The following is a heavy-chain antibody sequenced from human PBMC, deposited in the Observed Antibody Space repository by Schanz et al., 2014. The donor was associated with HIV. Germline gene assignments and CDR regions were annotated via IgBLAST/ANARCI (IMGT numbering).Heavy chain of an antibody. Sequence: EVQLVESGGGLVKPGRSLRLSCAASGFTFDDYAMHWVRQAPGKGLEWVSGISWNSVSIGYADSVKGRFTISRDNAKNSLYMQMNSLRGDDTALYYCAKAYSTSRPYSMDIWGQGTTVTVSS. CDR3: AKAYSTSRPYSMDI. V-gene: IGHV3-9*01. CDR2: ISWNSVSI. D-gene: IGHD6-6*01. J-gene: IGHJ6*02. CDR1: GFTFDDYA.